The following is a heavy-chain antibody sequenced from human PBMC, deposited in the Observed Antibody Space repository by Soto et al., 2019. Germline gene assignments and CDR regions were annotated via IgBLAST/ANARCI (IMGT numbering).Heavy chain of an antibody. CDR1: GFTFSSYW. V-gene: IGHV3-7*03. CDR3: ASDIAEYYFDY. CDR2: IKQDGSEK. D-gene: IGHD2-15*01. J-gene: IGHJ4*02. Sequence: PGGSLRLSCAASGFTFSSYWMSWVRQAPGKGLEWVANIKQDGSEKYYVDSVKGRFTISRDNAKNSLYLQMNSLRAEDTAVYYCASDIAEYYFDYWGQGTLVTVS.